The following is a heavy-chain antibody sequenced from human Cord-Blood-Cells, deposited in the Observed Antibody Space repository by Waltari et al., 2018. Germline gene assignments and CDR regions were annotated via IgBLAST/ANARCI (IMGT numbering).Heavy chain of an antibody. CDR2: ISWNSGSI. CDR1: GFTFDDYA. CDR3: AKDFFGAGIAAAGLDY. D-gene: IGHD6-13*01. J-gene: IGHJ4*02. Sequence: EVQLVESGGGLVQPGRCLRLSCAASGFTFDDYAMHWVRQAPGKGLEWVSGISWNSGSIGYADSVKGRFTISRDNAKNSLYLQMNSLRAEDTALYYCAKDFFGAGIAAAGLDYWGQGTLVTVSS. V-gene: IGHV3-9*01.